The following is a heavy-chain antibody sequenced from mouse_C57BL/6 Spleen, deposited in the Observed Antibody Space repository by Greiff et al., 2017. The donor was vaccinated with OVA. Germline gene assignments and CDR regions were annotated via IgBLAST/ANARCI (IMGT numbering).Heavy chain of an antibody. J-gene: IGHJ4*01. CDR2: INPSSGYT. CDR1: GYTFTSYT. CDR3: ARGGRGYAMDY. V-gene: IGHV1-4*01. Sequence: VQLQQSGAELARPGASVKMSCKASGYTFTSYTMHWVKQRPGQGLEWIGYINPSSGYTKYNQKIKDKATLTADKSSSTAYMQLSSLTSEDSAVYYCARGGRGYAMDYWGQGTSVTVSS.